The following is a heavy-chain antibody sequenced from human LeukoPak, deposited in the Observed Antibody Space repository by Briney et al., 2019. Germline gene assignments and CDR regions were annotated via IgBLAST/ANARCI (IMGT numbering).Heavy chain of an antibody. V-gene: IGHV1-69*04. CDR3: ARDLSGIVGVYFDY. CDR2: IIPILGIA. Sequence: GASVTVSCKASGGTFSSYAISWVRQAPGQGLAWMGRIIPILGIANYAQKFQGRVTITADKSTSTAYMELSSLRSEDTAVYYCARDLSGIVGVYFDYWGQGTLVTVSS. J-gene: IGHJ4*02. D-gene: IGHD1-26*01. CDR1: GGTFSSYA.